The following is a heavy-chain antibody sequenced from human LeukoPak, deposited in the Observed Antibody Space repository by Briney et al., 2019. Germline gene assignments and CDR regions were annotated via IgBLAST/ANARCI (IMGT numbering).Heavy chain of an antibody. CDR1: GYTLSELS. J-gene: IGHJ6*02. Sequence: GASVKVSCKFSGYTLSELSIHWVRQAPGKGLEWVGGFDPEDDETIYAQKFQGRVTMTEDTSTDTAHMELSSLRSEDTAVYYCARSILVPYYYGMDVWGQGTTVTVSS. CDR3: ARSILVPYYYGMDV. V-gene: IGHV1-24*01. D-gene: IGHD3-16*02. CDR2: FDPEDDET.